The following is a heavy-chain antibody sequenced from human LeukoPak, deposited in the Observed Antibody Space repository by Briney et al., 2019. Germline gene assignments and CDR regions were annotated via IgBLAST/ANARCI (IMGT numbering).Heavy chain of an antibody. CDR2: INHSVST. J-gene: IGHJ3*02. CDR3: ARGHFYDYIWGSYRPDAFDI. CDR1: GGSFSGYY. Sequence: SETLSLTCAVYGGSFSGYYWSWIRQPPGKGLEWIGEINHSVSTNYNPSLKSRVTISVDTSKNQFSLKLSSVTAADTAVYYCARGHFYDYIWGSYRPDAFDIWGQGTMVTVSS. V-gene: IGHV4-34*01. D-gene: IGHD3-16*02.